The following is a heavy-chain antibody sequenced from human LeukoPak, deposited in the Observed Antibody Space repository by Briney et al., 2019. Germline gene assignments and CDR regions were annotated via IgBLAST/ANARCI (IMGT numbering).Heavy chain of an antibody. V-gene: IGHV3-9*01. Sequence: GGSLRLSCAASGFTFDDYAMHWVRQAPGKGLEWVSGISWNSGSIGYADSVKGRFTISRDNAKNSLYLQMNSLRAEDTAVYYCAREQQWPNYYGMDVWGQGTTVTVSS. CDR1: GFTFDDYA. CDR2: ISWNSGSI. J-gene: IGHJ6*02. D-gene: IGHD6-19*01. CDR3: AREQQWPNYYGMDV.